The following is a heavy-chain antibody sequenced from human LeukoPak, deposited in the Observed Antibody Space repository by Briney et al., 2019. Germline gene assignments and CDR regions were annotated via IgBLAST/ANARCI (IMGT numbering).Heavy chain of an antibody. D-gene: IGHD5-12*01. CDR3: AVSYGGYESGDRDVSPLDY. V-gene: IGHV3-21*01. Sequence: PGGSLRLSCAACGFTFSNAWMSWVRQAPGKGLEWVSSITASSTAIYSADSVKGRFTISRDNAKNFLYLQMNSLRAEDTAVYYCAVSYGGYESGDRDVSPLDYWGQGTLVTVSS. CDR1: GFTFSNAW. CDR2: ITASSTAI. J-gene: IGHJ4*02.